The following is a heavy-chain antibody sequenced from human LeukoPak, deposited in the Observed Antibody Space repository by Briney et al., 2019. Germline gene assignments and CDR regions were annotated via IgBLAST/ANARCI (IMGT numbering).Heavy chain of an antibody. Sequence: GASVKVSCKASGYTFSGYYIHWVRQAPGQGLEWMGWMNPKTGDTDYAEKFRGRLTMTWDTSITTAYMELNRLKSDDTAVYYFTRGAADEDFDYWGQGTLVTVS. J-gene: IGHJ4*02. CDR1: GYTFSGYY. CDR2: MNPKTGDT. D-gene: IGHD5-24*01. CDR3: TRGAADEDFDY. V-gene: IGHV1-2*02.